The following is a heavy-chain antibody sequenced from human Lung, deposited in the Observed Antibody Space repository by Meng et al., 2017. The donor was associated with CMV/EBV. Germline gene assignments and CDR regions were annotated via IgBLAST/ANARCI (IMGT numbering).Heavy chain of an antibody. V-gene: IGHV3-48*03. CDR3: ARERGRDGYNSGWGKDY. D-gene: IGHD5-24*01. CDR2: ISSSGSTI. Sequence: GGSLRLXCAASGFTFSSYEMNWVRQAPGKGLEWVSYISSSGSTIYYADSVKGRFTISRDNAKNSLYLQMNSLRAEDTAVYYCARERGRDGYNSGWGKDYWXQRTLVTVSS. J-gene: IGHJ4*02. CDR1: GFTFSSYE.